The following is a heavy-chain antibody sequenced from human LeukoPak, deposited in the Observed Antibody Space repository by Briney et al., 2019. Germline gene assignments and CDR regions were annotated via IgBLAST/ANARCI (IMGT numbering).Heavy chain of an antibody. CDR2: ITGTEGST. Sequence: GGSLRLSCAASGFTFSYYAMSWVRQAPGEGLEWVSGITGTEGSTYYADSVKGRFTISRDNSKSTLYLQMNSLRAEDTALYYCAKAFNYGSGYNYKTFDSWGQGTLVTVSS. V-gene: IGHV3-23*01. CDR3: AKAFNYGSGYNYKTFDS. J-gene: IGHJ4*02. CDR1: GFTFSYYA. D-gene: IGHD3-10*01.